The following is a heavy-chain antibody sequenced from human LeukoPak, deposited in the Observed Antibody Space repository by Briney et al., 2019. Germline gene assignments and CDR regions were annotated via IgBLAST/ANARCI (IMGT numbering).Heavy chain of an antibody. CDR3: AKGGNHYGEICDY. V-gene: IGHV3-23*01. D-gene: IGHD4-17*01. CDR1: GFTFRSYA. CDR2: INDSGGST. Sequence: GGSLRLSCAASGFTFRSYAMSWVRQAPGKGLEWVSTINDSGGSTYHADSVKGRFTTSRDNSKNMLHLQMNSLRAEDTAVYYCAKGGNHYGEICDYWGQGTLVTVSS. J-gene: IGHJ4*02.